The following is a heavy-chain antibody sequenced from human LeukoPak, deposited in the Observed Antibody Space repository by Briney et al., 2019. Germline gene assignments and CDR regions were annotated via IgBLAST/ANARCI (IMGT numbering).Heavy chain of an antibody. CDR1: GYTFTSYD. CDR3: ARRRLNYYGSGSYYNQYYYYMDV. CDR2: MNPNSGNT. J-gene: IGHJ6*03. D-gene: IGHD3-10*01. V-gene: IGHV1-8*01. Sequence: GASVKVSCKASGYTFTSYDINWVRQATGQGLEWMGWMNPNSGNTGYAQKFQGRVTMTRNTSISTAYMELSSLRSEDTAVYYCARRRLNYYGSGSYYNQYYYYMDVWGKGTTVTISS.